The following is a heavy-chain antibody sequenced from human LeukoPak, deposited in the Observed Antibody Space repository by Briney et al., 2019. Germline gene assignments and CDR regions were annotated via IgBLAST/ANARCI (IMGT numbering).Heavy chain of an antibody. V-gene: IGHV4-30-2*01. CDR1: GGSISSGGYY. D-gene: IGHD4-23*01. CDR2: IYHSGST. CDR3: ARTGGFDY. J-gene: IGHJ4*02. Sequence: PSETLSLTCTVSGGSISSGGYYWSWIRQPPGKGLEWIGYIYHSGSTYYNPSLKSRVTISVDRSKNQFSLKLSSVTAADTAVYYCARTGGFDYWGQGTLVTVSS.